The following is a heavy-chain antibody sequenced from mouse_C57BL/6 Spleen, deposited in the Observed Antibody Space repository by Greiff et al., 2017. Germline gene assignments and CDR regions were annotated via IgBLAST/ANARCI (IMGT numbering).Heavy chain of an antibody. D-gene: IGHD1-1*01. CDR1: GYTFTSYW. J-gene: IGHJ2*01. CDR3: AREVFITTVVRYFDY. CDR2: INPSSGYT. V-gene: IGHV1-7*01. Sequence: QVQLQQSGAELAKPGASVKLSCKASGYTFTSYWMHWVKQRPGKGLEWIGYINPSSGYTKYNQKLKDKATLTADKSSSTAYMQLSSLKDEDSAVYYFAREVFITTVVRYFDYWGQGTTLTVSS.